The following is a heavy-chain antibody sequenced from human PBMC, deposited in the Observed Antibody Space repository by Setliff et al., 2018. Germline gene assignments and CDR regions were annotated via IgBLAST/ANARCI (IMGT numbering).Heavy chain of an antibody. J-gene: IGHJ4*02. D-gene: IGHD3-3*01. CDR3: ARAQSWSGGPYYFDN. Sequence: ASVKVSYKVSGYTLTELSMHWVRQAPGKGLEWMGGFDPEDGETIYAQKFQGRVTMTRNTSISTAYMDLSSLRFEDTAVYYCARAQSWSGGPYYFDNWGQGTLVTVSS. V-gene: IGHV1-24*01. CDR1: GYTLTELS. CDR2: FDPEDGET.